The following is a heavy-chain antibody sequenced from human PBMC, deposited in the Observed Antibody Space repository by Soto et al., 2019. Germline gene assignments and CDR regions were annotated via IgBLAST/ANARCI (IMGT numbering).Heavy chain of an antibody. CDR3: ARDRQKQLVDPFDY. CDR1: GFTFSSYW. Sequence: GGSLRLSCAASGFTFSSYWMSWVRQAPGKGLEWVANIKQDGSEKYYVDSVKGRFTISRDNAKNSLYLQMNSLRAEDTAVYYCARDRQKQLVDPFDYWGQGTLVTVSS. V-gene: IGHV3-7*05. J-gene: IGHJ4*02. CDR2: IKQDGSEK. D-gene: IGHD6-6*01.